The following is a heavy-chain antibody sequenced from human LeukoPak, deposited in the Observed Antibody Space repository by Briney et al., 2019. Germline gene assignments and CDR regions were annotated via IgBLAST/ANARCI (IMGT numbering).Heavy chain of an antibody. D-gene: IGHD1-26*01. CDR1: GGSSSGYY. V-gene: IGHV4-34*01. J-gene: IGHJ4*02. CDR3: ARLSVGATDY. Sequence: SETLSLTCAVYGGSSSGYYWSWIRQPPGKGLEWIGEINHSGSTNYNPSLKSRVTISVDTSKNQFSLKLSSVTAADTAVYYCARLSVGATDYWGQGTLVTVSS. CDR2: INHSGST.